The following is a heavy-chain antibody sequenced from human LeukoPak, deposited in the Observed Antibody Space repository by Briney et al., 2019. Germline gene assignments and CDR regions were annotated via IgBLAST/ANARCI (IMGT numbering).Heavy chain of an antibody. J-gene: IGHJ4*02. V-gene: IGHV3-15*01. CDR3: TTDVPAARANVY. D-gene: IGHD2-2*01. Sequence: PGGSLRLSCAASGFTFSNAWMSWVRQAPGKGLEWVGRIKSKTDGGTTDYAAPVKGRFTISRDDSKNTLYLQMNSLKTEDTAVYYCTTDVPAARANVYWGQGTLVTVPS. CDR2: IKSKTDGGTT. CDR1: GFTFSNAW.